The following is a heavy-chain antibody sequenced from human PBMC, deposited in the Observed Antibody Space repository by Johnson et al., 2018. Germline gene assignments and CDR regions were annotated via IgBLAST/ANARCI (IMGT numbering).Heavy chain of an antibody. J-gene: IGHJ3*02. CDR2: ISYDGSNK. D-gene: IGHD3-22*01. V-gene: IGHV3-30*18. CDR1: GFTFSSYG. CDR3: ANDRPIAVLVVVEAFDS. Sequence: VQLVESGGGVVQPGRSLRLSCAASGFTFSSYGMHWVRQAPGKGLEWVAVISYDGSNKYYADSVKGRFTISRDNSKNPLYGHMNSQGAGDTAVYYCANDRPIAVLVVVEAFDSWGQGTMVTVSS.